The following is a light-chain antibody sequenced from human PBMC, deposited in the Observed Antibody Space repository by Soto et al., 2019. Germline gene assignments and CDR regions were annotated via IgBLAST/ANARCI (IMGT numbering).Light chain of an antibody. Sequence: DIQMTQSPSTLSASVGDRVTITCRASQTIRSGLAWYQQKPGKAPKLLIYKASSLESGVSSRFSGSGSGTEFTLTISSLQPDDFATYYCQQYNSYSRTFGRGTKVEIK. V-gene: IGKV1-5*03. CDR3: QQYNSYSRT. J-gene: IGKJ1*01. CDR1: QTIRSG. CDR2: KAS.